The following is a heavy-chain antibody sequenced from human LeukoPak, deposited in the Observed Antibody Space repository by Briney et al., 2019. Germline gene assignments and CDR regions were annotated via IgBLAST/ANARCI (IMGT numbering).Heavy chain of an antibody. CDR2: ISGSGGTT. V-gene: IGHV3-23*01. CDR1: GFTFSSYV. Sequence: SGGSLRLSCAASGFTFSSYVMSWVRQAPGKGLEWVSAISGSGGTTYYADSVKGRFTISRDNSKNTLYLQMNSLRAEDTAIYYCAKDDYDYGSNWGQGTLVTVSS. D-gene: IGHD4/OR15-4a*01. J-gene: IGHJ4*02. CDR3: AKDDYDYGSN.